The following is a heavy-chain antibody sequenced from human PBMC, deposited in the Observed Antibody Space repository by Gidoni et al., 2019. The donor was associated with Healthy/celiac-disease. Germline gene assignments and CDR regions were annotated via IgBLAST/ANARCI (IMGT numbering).Heavy chain of an antibody. J-gene: IGHJ4*02. CDR3: AKVRNYYDSSGYLDY. V-gene: IGHV3-30*18. D-gene: IGHD3-22*01. CDR2: ISYDGSNK. Sequence: QVQLVESGGGVVQPGRSLRLAWAASGFTFSSYGMHWVRQAPGKGLEWVAVISYDGSNKYYADSVKGRFTISRDNSKNTLYLQMNSLRAEDTAVYYCAKVRNYYDSSGYLDYWGQGTLVTVSS. CDR1: GFTFSSYG.